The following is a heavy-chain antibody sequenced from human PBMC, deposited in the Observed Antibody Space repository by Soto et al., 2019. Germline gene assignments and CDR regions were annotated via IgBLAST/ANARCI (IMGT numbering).Heavy chain of an antibody. V-gene: IGHV4-31*03. CDR3: VRGVLS. D-gene: IGHD3-10*01. Sequence: QVQLQESGPGLVKASQTLSLTCTVSGGSISSGGYDWTWIRQHPGKGLEGIGNIHHSGRTFYKPSLKRRVSISVDTSKNQSSLKLSSVTAADTAVYFCVRGVLSWGQGTLVTVSS. CDR2: IHHSGRT. J-gene: IGHJ1*01. CDR1: GGSISSGGYD.